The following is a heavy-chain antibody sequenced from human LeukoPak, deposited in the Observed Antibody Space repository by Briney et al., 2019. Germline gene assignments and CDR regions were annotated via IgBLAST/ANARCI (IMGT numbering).Heavy chain of an antibody. V-gene: IGHV4-39*07. J-gene: IGHJ5*02. CDR2: IYYSGST. CDR1: GGSISSSSYY. Sequence: PSETLSLTCTVSGGSISSSSYYWGWIRQPPGKGLEWIGSIYYSGSTYYNPSLKSRVTISVDTSKNQFSLKLSSVTAADTAVYYCARSGESSGWYETPFLGGFDPWGQGTLVTVSS. CDR3: ARSGESSGWYETPFLGGFDP. D-gene: IGHD6-19*01.